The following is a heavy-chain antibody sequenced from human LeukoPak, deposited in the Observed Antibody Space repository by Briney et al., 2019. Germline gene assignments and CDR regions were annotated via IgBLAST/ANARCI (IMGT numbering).Heavy chain of an antibody. D-gene: IGHD3-3*01. Sequence: GGSLRLSCAASGFTFSSYSMNWVRQAPGKGLEWVSSISSSSSYIYHADSVKGRFTISRDNAKNSLYLQMNSLRAEDTALYYCAKDILEWLSSQFDYWGQGTLVTVSS. CDR3: AKDILEWLSSQFDY. V-gene: IGHV3-21*04. CDR1: GFTFSSYS. J-gene: IGHJ4*02. CDR2: ISSSSSYI.